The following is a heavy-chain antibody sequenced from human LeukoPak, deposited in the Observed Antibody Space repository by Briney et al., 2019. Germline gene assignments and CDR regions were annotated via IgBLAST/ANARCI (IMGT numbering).Heavy chain of an antibody. CDR1: GGSISSYY. Sequence: SETLSLTCTVSGGSISSYYWSWIRQSAGKGLEWIGRIYTSGSTNYNPPLKSRVTMSVDTSKNQFSLKLSSVTAADTAVYYCARDGFLGYCSGGSCYSGYYYYMDVWGKGTTVTVSS. J-gene: IGHJ6*03. D-gene: IGHD2-15*01. CDR3: ARDGFLGYCSGGSCYSGYYYYMDV. V-gene: IGHV4-4*07. CDR2: IYTSGST.